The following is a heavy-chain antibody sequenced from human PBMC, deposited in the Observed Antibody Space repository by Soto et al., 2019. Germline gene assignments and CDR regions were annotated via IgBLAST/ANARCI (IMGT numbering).Heavy chain of an antibody. Sequence: EVQLVESGGGVVQPGGSLRLSCTASGFTFNTHWMHWVRQAPGKGLVWVSRIYFDGLTTNYADSVKGRLTVSRDNAKNTVYLHVNTLRDEDTAVYYCARAVAMGVDYWGQGTLVTVSS. CDR2: IYFDGLTT. CDR1: GFTFNTHW. J-gene: IGHJ4*02. D-gene: IGHD1-26*01. V-gene: IGHV3-74*01. CDR3: ARAVAMGVDY.